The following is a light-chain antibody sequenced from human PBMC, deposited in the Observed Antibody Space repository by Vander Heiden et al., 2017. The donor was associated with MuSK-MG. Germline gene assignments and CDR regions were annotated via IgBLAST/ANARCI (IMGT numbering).Light chain of an antibody. CDR3: QQCDSTPRT. CDR1: QSISSY. CDR2: AAS. V-gene: IGKV1-39*01. J-gene: IGKJ1*01. Sequence: DIQMTQASSSLSASVGDRVTITCRASQSISSYLNWYQQKPGKAPKLLIYAASSLQSGVPSRFSGSGSGTDFTLTISRLQPEDFATYYCQQCDSTPRTFGPGTKVEIK.